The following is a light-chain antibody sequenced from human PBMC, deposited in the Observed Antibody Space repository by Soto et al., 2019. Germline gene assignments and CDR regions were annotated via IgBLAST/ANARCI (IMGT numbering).Light chain of an antibody. CDR3: QQYNSYPWT. V-gene: IGKV1-5*03. J-gene: IGKJ1*01. CDR1: QSISSW. CDR2: KAS. Sequence: DIQMTQSPSTLSASVGDRVTITCRASQSISSWSAWYQQKPGKAPKLLIYKASSLESGVPSRFSGSRSGTEFTLTISNLQPDDFATYYCQQYNSYPWTFGQGTKVDI.